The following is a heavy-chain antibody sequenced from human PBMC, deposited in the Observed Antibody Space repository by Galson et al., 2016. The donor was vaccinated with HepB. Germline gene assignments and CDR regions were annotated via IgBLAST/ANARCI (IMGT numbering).Heavy chain of an antibody. J-gene: IGHJ4*02. V-gene: IGHV2-5*02. D-gene: IGHD4/OR15-4a*01. CDR2: IYWDDDK. CDR1: GFSLNTPGVG. Sequence: PALVKPTQTLTLTCSFSGFSLNTPGVGVAWIRQPPGKALKWLALIYWDDDKSYSPSLKRRLTIAKDTSKNQVILTMTNMDPVDSATYYCAHSPYGDIYFDYWGQGTLVTVSS. CDR3: AHSPYGDIYFDY.